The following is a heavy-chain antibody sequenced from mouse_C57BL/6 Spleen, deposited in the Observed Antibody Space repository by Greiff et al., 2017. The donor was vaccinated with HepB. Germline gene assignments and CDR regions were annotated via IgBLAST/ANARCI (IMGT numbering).Heavy chain of an antibody. J-gene: IGHJ2*01. V-gene: IGHV5-16*01. CDR2: INYDGSST. CDR1: GFTFSDYY. Sequence: EVQVVESEGGLVQPGSSMKLSCTASGFTFSDYYMAWVRQVPEKGLEWVANINYDGSSTYYLDSLKSRFIISRDNAKNILYLQMSSLKSEDTATYYCARASNWDYFDYWGQGTTLTVSS. D-gene: IGHD4-1*01. CDR3: ARASNWDYFDY.